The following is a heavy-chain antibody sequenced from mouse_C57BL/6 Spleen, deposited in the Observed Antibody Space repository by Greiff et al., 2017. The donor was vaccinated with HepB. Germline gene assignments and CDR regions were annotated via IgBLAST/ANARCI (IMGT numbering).Heavy chain of an antibody. V-gene: IGHV1-12*01. CDR2: IYPGNGDT. J-gene: IGHJ2*01. Sequence: SGAELVRPGASVKMSCKASGYTFTSYNMHWVKQTPRQGLEWIGAIYPGNGDTSYNQKFKGKATLTVDKSSSTAYMQLSSLTSEDSAVYFCAKRALYYDYFDYWGQGTTLTVSS. D-gene: IGHD2-1*01. CDR3: AKRALYYDYFDY. CDR1: GYTFTSYN.